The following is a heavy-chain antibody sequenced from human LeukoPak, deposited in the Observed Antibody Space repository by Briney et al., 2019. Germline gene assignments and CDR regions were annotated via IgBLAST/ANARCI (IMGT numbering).Heavy chain of an antibody. Sequence: GGSLRLSCAASGFTFSSYAMSWVRQAPGKGLEWVSAISGSGGSTYYADSVKGRFTISRDNAKNSLYLQMNSLRAEDTAVYFCATDFLVEEMTTRVGWGQGTLVTVSS. V-gene: IGHV3-23*01. D-gene: IGHD5-24*01. J-gene: IGHJ4*02. CDR1: GFTFSSYA. CDR3: ATDFLVEEMTTRVG. CDR2: ISGSGGST.